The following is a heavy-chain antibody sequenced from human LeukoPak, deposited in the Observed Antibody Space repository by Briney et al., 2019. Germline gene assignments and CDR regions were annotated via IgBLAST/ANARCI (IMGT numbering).Heavy chain of an antibody. D-gene: IGHD3-22*01. CDR2: IYSDGIT. J-gene: IGHJ3*02. CDR3: ARDFTFYDSSGYTNDAFDI. CDR1: GFTVSSDY. Sequence: GGSLRLSCAASGFTVSSDYMSWVRQAPGKGLEWVSTIYSDGITNYSDSVKGRFTISRDNSKNMLYLQMNSLRAEDTAVYFCARDFTFYDSSGYTNDAFDIWGQGTMVTVSS. V-gene: IGHV3-66*01.